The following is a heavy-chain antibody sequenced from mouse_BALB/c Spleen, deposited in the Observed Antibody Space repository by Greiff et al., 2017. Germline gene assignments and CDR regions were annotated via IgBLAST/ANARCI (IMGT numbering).Heavy chain of an antibody. D-gene: IGHD2-4*01. V-gene: IGHV5-4*02. CDR1: GFTFSDYY. J-gene: IGHJ4*01. CDR3: ARGEDYDEGPMDY. Sequence: EVHLVESGGGLVKPGGSLKLSCAASGFTFSDYYMYWVRQTPEKRLEWVATISDGGSYTYYPDSVKGRFTISRDNAKNNLYLQMSSLKSEDTAMYYCARGEDYDEGPMDYWGQGTSVTVSS. CDR2: ISDGGSYT.